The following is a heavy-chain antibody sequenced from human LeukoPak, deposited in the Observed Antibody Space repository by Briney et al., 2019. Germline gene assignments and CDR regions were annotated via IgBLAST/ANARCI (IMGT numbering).Heavy chain of an antibody. V-gene: IGHV4-30-2*01. CDR2: IYHSGST. D-gene: IGHD3-10*01. CDR3: ARAGGVLGYFDY. J-gene: IGHJ4*02. Sequence: PSETLSLTCTVSGGSISSGGYYWSWIRQPPGKGLEWIGYIYHSGSTYYNPSLKSRVTISVDRSKNQFSLKLSSVTAADTAVYYCARAGGVLGYFDYWGQGALVTVSS. CDR1: GGSISSGGYY.